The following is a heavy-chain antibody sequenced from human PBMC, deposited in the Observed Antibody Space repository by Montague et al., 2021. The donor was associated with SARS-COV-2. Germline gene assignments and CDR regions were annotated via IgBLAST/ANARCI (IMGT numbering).Heavy chain of an antibody. V-gene: IGHV4-59*13. Sequence: ETLSLTCTVSGGSISSYYWCWIRQPPGKGLEWIGYIYYSGSTNYXPSXKSRVTISVDTSKNQFSLKLSSVTAADTAVYYCARRSLGYRSGGSCYSAFDPWGQGTLVTVSS. D-gene: IGHD2-15*01. J-gene: IGHJ5*02. CDR3: ARRSLGYRSGGSCYSAFDP. CDR2: IYYSGST. CDR1: GGSISSYY.